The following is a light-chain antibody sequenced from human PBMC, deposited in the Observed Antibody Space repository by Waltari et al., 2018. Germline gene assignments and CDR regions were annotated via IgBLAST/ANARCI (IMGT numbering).Light chain of an antibody. CDR1: RSNIGRNY. Sequence: QSVLPQPPSASGTPGQRVTISCSGSRSNIGRNYVYWYQQVPGTAPKLLIYRNNQRPSGVPDRFSGSKSGTSASLAISGLRSEDEADYYCAAWDDSLSGRVFGGGTKVTVL. J-gene: IGLJ3*02. V-gene: IGLV1-47*01. CDR2: RNN. CDR3: AAWDDSLSGRV.